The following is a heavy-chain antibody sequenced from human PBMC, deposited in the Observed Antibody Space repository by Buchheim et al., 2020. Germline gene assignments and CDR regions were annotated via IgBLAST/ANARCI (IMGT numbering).Heavy chain of an antibody. CDR2: IWHDGSNT. J-gene: IGHJ4*02. V-gene: IGHV3-33*01. CDR3: TRDPPYSGWSFDY. CDR1: GFTFSTHA. Sequence: QVQLVESGGGAVQPGRSLRLSCAVSGFTFSTHAMHWVRQAPGKGLEWVTMIWHDGSNTHYAESVRGRFTISRDNSRDTVYLQMNSLRVEDTAVYYCTRDPPYSGWSFDYWGQGTL. D-gene: IGHD6-19*01.